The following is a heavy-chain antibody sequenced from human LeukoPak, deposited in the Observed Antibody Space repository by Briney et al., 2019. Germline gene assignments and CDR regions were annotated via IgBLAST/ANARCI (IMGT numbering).Heavy chain of an antibody. J-gene: IGHJ4*02. CDR1: GFTFSNAG. D-gene: IGHD5-18*01. CDR3: TTDNSYGRH. Sequence: TGGSLRLSCAASGFTFSNAGMSWVRQAPGKGLEWVGRIKSKTDGGTTDYAAPVKGSLPISRDDSKPPLYLQMTSLKTEHTAVYYCTTDNSYGRHWGQGTLVTVSS. V-gene: IGHV3-15*01. CDR2: IKSKTDGGTT.